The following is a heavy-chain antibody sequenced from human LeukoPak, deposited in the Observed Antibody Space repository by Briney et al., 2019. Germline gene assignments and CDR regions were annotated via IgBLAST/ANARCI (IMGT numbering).Heavy chain of an antibody. CDR2: IGISSGNT. CDR3: ARDFPPIGYSSSRGRWYYMDV. V-gene: IGHV3-48*01. Sequence: PGGSLRLSCAASGFNFIDYSMNWVRQAPGKGLEWISYIGISSGNTKYADSVKGRFTISRDKARNSLYLQMNSLRVEDTAMYYCARDFPPIGYSSSRGRWYYMDVWGKGTTVTVSS. D-gene: IGHD6-6*01. CDR1: GFNFIDYS. J-gene: IGHJ6*03.